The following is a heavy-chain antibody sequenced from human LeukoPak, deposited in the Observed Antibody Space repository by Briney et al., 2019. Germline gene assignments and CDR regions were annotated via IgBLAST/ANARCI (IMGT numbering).Heavy chain of an antibody. D-gene: IGHD2-2*01. CDR3: AKGRYCDSTTCAYHGLDV. CDR1: GFTFSSYA. J-gene: IGHJ6*02. V-gene: IGHV3-23*01. CDR2: ITGSGGTT. Sequence: GGSLRLSCAASGFTFSSYAMSWVRRAPGKGLEWVSTITGSGGTTNYADSVKGRFTISRDNSKNTLSLQVNSLSAEDTAVYYRAKGRYCDSTTCAYHGLDVWGQGTTVTVSS.